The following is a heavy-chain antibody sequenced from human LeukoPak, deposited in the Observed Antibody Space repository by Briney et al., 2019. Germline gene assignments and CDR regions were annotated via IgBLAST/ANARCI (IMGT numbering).Heavy chain of an antibody. CDR1: GDSVSSNSAA. CDR3: ARGLEQWLVRWFDP. Sequence: SQTLSLTCAISGDSVSSNSAAWNWIRQSPSRGLEWQGRTYYRSKWYNDYAVSVKSRITINPDTSKNQFSLQLNSVTPEDTAVYYCARGLEQWLVRWFDPWGQGTLVTVSS. J-gene: IGHJ5*02. V-gene: IGHV6-1*01. D-gene: IGHD6-19*01. CDR2: TYYRSKWYN.